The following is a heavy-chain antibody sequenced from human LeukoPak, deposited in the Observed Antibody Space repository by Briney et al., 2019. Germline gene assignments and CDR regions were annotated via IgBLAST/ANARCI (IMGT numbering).Heavy chain of an antibody. D-gene: IGHD5-12*01. CDR1: GYTFTSYS. J-gene: IGHJ6*02. V-gene: IGHV1-3*01. CDR2: INAGNGKT. Sequence: GSSVKVSCKASGYTFTSYSMHWVRQAPGQSLEWMGWINAGNGKTKYSQNFQGRVTITRDTSANTAYMELHSLRSEDTAVYYCARDWLEPYDYYGMDVWGQGTTVTVSS. CDR3: ARDWLEPYDYYGMDV.